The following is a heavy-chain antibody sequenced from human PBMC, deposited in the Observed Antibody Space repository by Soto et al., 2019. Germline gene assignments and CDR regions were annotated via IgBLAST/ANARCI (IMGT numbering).Heavy chain of an antibody. CDR2: INPNNGGP. Sequence: ASVKVSCKASGYIFTDYYMHGVRQAPGQALGWMGRINPNNGGPKYAQKFQDRVTMTRDTSITTAYMELSGLRSDDPAVYYCARDPCPDGDYSYWGQGTLVTVSS. D-gene: IGHD4-17*01. CDR3: ARDPCPDGDYSY. CDR1: GYIFTDYY. J-gene: IGHJ4*02. V-gene: IGHV1-2*06.